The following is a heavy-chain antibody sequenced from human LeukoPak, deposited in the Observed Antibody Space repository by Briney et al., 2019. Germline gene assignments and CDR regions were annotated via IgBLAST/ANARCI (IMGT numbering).Heavy chain of an antibody. D-gene: IGHD1-26*01. CDR2: INYSGST. J-gene: IGHJ4*02. V-gene: IGHV4-39*02. CDR1: GGSISNSFYY. CDR3: AREDIVGATSAFDY. Sequence: PSETLSLTCTVSGGSISNSFYYWGWIRQPPGKGLEWIGSINYSGSTYYNPSLKSRVTISVDTSKNQFSLKLSSVTAADTAVYYCAREDIVGATSAFDYWGQGTLVTVSS.